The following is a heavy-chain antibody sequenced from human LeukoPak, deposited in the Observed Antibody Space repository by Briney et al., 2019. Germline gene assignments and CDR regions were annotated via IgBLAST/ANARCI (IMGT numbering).Heavy chain of an antibody. J-gene: IGHJ5*02. Sequence: SQTLSLTCTVSGGSISSGGYYWSWIRQHPGKGLEWIGYIYYSGSTYYNPSLKSRVTISVDTSKNQFSLKLSSVTAADTAVYYCARFCDYDILTGSGWFDPWGQGTLVTVSS. CDR3: ARFCDYDILTGSGWFDP. V-gene: IGHV4-31*03. CDR1: GGSISSGGYY. CDR2: IYYSGST. D-gene: IGHD3-9*01.